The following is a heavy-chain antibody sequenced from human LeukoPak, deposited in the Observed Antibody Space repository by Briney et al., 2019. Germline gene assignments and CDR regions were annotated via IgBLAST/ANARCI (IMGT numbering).Heavy chain of an antibody. V-gene: IGHV3-23*01. J-gene: IGHJ5*02. Sequence: VGSLSLSCAASGFTFSNYAMSWVRQAPGKGLAWVSGISGSGTSTYYADSAKGRFTISRYNSKNTLYVEVNSLTAEDTAVYYFPAAIPTYNWFDPCGQGTLVTVSS. CDR2: ISGSGTST. CDR1: GFTFSNYA. CDR3: PAAIPTYNWFDP. D-gene: IGHD2-2*02.